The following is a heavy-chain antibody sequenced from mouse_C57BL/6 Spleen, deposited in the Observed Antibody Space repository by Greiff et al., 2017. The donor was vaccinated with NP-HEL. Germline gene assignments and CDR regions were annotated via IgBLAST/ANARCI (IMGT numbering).Heavy chain of an antibody. CDR3: AKGGFDSWFAF. CDR2: IWGDGST. Sequence: QVQLQQSGPGLVAPSQSLSITCTVSGFSLTSYGVSWVRQPPGKGLEWLGVIWGDGSTNYHSALLSRLSISTDTSKSQVFLKLNSLQTGDTATYYCAKGGFDSWFAFWGQGTLVTVSA. CDR1: GFSLTSYG. V-gene: IGHV2-3*01. J-gene: IGHJ3*01. D-gene: IGHD2-2*01.